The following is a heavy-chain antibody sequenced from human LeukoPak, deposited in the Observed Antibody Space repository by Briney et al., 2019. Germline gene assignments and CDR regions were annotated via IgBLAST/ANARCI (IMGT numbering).Heavy chain of an antibody. D-gene: IGHD2-15*01. CDR2: IYYSGST. J-gene: IGHJ6*03. Sequence: PSETLSLTCTVSGGSISSSSYYWGWIRQPPGKGLEWIGSIYYSGSTYYNPSLKSRVTISVDTSKNQFSLKLSSVTAAGTAVYYCASSRILWYYYYLDVWGKGITVTVSS. CDR1: GGSISSSSYY. V-gene: IGHV4-39*07. CDR3: ASSRILWYYYYLDV.